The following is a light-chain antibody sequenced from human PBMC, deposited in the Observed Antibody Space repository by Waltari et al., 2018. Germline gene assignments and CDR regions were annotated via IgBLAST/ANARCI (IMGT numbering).Light chain of an antibody. CDR3: QQYTSFSLT. J-gene: IGKJ4*01. CDR2: KAS. CDR1: QSISSL. Sequence: DIQMTQSPSSLSASIGDRVTFTCRASQSISSLLALYQQNPGKAPTLLIPKASTLESGVPSRFSGSGSGTEFTLTISSLQPDDFATYYCQQYTSFSLTFGGGTTVEIK. V-gene: IGKV1-5*03.